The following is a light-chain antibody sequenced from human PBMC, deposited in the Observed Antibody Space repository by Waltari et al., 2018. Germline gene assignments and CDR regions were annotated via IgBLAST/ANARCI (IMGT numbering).Light chain of an antibody. Sequence: QSVLTQPPSASGTPGQRVIISCSGSSTNIGRNYVSWYQRLPGTAPRLLIYRSNRRPSGVPGRISGSKSGTSASLAISGLRSEDEAEYYCAAWDDSLSGHVIFGGGTKLTVL. V-gene: IGLV1-47*01. J-gene: IGLJ2*01. CDR3: AAWDDSLSGHVI. CDR2: RSN. CDR1: STNIGRNY.